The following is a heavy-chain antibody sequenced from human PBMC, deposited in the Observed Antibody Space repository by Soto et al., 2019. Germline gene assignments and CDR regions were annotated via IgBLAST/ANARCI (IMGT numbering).Heavy chain of an antibody. CDR3: ARDRTPERLRTYYYDSSGYSHAFDI. CDR1: GYTFTGYY. V-gene: IGHV1-2*04. D-gene: IGHD3-22*01. CDR2: INPNSGGT. Sequence: ASVKVSCKASGYTFTGYYMHWVRQAPGQGLEWMGWINPNSGGTNYAQKFQGWVTMTRDTSISTAYMELSRLRSDDTAVYYCARDRTPERLRTYYYDSSGYSHAFDIWGQGTMVTVSS. J-gene: IGHJ3*02.